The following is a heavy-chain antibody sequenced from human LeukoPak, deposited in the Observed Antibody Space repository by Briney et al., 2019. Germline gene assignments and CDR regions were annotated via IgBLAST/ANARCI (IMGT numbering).Heavy chain of an antibody. D-gene: IGHD1-1*01. V-gene: IGHV3-66*02. CDR2: IYSGGST. CDR3: ARAEERRSKRYFDY. J-gene: IGHJ4*02. CDR1: GFTVSSNY. Sequence: GGSLRLSCAASGFTVSSNYMSWVRQAPGKGLEWVSVIYSGGSTYYADPVKGRFPISRDNSKNTLYLQMNSLRAEDTAVYYCARAEERRSKRYFDYWGQGNLVTVSS.